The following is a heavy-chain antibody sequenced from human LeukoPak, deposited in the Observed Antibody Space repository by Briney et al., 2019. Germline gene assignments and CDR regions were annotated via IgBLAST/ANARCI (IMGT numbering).Heavy chain of an antibody. CDR3: AKEIGYYGSGSPGFDY. Sequence: PSETLSLTCTVSGGSISSYYWSWIRQPAGKGLEWIGRIYTSGSTNYNPSLKSRFTMSVDTSKNQFSLKLSSVTAADTAVYYCAKEIGYYGSGSPGFDYWGQGTLVTVSS. J-gene: IGHJ4*02. D-gene: IGHD3-10*01. V-gene: IGHV4-4*07. CDR2: IYTSGST. CDR1: GGSISSYY.